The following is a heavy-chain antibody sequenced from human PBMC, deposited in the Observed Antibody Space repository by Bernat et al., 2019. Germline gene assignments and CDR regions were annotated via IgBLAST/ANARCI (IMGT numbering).Heavy chain of an antibody. D-gene: IGHD2-2*03. CDR1: GGSISSGGYY. Sequence: QLQLQESGPGLVKPSETLSLTCTVSGGSISSGGYYWSWIRQHPGKGLEWIGYIYYSGSTYYNPSLKSRVTISVETSKNQFSLKLSSVTAADTAVYYCARGGGPRPMDDWGQGTLVTVSS. CDR3: ARGGGPRPMDD. J-gene: IGHJ4*02. V-gene: IGHV4-31*03. CDR2: IYYSGST.